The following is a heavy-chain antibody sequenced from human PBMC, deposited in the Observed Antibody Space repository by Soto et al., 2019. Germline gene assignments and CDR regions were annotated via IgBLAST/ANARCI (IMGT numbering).Heavy chain of an antibody. CDR3: ARHEQFYYYYYGMDV. V-gene: IGHV5-51*01. J-gene: IGHJ6*02. CDR2: INPGDSDI. CDR1: GYGFTTYW. D-gene: IGHD4-4*01. Sequence: GESLKISCKASGYGFTTYWIAWVRQMPGKGLEWMGIINPGDSDIRYSPSFRGQVTISADNSISTAYLQWSSLKASDTAMYYCARHEQFYYYYYGMDVWGQGTAVTVSS.